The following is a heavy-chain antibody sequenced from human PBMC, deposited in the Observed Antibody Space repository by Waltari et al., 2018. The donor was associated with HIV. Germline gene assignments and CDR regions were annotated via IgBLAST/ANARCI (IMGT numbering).Heavy chain of an antibody. CDR1: VSPFTTYA. V-gene: IGHV3-23*01. D-gene: IGHD3-16*01. J-gene: IGHJ6*02. CDR2: ISGSGGST. CDR3: AKAGEETVLYYGRDV. Sequence: EVQLLESGGGLVQPGGSLRLSCAAPVSPFTTYAMSWAPQAPGKGMEWVSAISGSGGSTYYADSVKGRFTISRDNSKNTLYLQMNSLRAEDTAVYYCAKAGEETVLYYGRDVWGQGTTVTVSS.